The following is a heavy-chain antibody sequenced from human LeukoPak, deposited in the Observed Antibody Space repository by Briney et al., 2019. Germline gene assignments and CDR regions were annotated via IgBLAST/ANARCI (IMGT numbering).Heavy chain of an antibody. Sequence: GGSLRLSCAASGFTFSSYSMSWVRQAPGKGLEWVSAISGSGGSTYYADSVKGRFTISRDNSKNTLYLQMNSLRAEDTAVYYCAKAPPVYYYDSSGYPLGYWGQGTLVTVSS. CDR3: AKAPPVYYYDSSGYPLGY. J-gene: IGHJ4*02. D-gene: IGHD3-22*01. CDR2: ISGSGGST. CDR1: GFTFSSYS. V-gene: IGHV3-23*01.